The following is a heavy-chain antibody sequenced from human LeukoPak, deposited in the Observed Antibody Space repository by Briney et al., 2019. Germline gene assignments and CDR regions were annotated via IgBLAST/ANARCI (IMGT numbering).Heavy chain of an antibody. CDR3: ARDLDY. CDR1: GFTFSSYA. CDR2: ISYDGSNK. J-gene: IGHJ4*02. V-gene: IGHV3-30-3*01. Sequence: GGSLRLSCAGSGFTFSSYAMHWVRQAPGKGLEWVAVISYDGSNKYYADSVKGRFTISRDNSKNTLYLQMNSLRAEDTAVYYCARDLDYWGQGTLVTVSS.